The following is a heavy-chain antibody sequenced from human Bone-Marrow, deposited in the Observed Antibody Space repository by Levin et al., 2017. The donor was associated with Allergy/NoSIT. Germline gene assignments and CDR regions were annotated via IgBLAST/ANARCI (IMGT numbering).Heavy chain of an antibody. Sequence: SQTLSLTCSVSGGSIGSDDYYWTWVRQAPGKGLEWIGYIYFSGTSFSNPSLMHRLTMSIDTSNNRFSLNLASVTAADTAVYYCARLFGGGYDSFRSDWGQGTLVTVSS. V-gene: IGHV4-30-4*01. CDR1: GGSIGSDDYY. D-gene: IGHD5-12*01. J-gene: IGHJ4*02. CDR2: IYFSGTS. CDR3: ARLFGGGYDSFRSD.